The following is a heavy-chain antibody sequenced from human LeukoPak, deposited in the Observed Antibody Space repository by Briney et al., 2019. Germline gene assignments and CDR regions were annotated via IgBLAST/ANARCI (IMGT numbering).Heavy chain of an antibody. D-gene: IGHD1-1*01. Sequence: ASVKVSCKASGGTFSSYAISWVRQAPGQGLEWMGGIIPIFGTANYAQKFQGRVTITADESTSTAYMELSSLRSEDTAVYYCARSLEKEFYYYGMDVWGQGTTVTVSS. CDR3: ARSLEKEFYYYGMDV. CDR1: GGTFSSYA. V-gene: IGHV1-69*13. J-gene: IGHJ6*02. CDR2: IIPIFGTA.